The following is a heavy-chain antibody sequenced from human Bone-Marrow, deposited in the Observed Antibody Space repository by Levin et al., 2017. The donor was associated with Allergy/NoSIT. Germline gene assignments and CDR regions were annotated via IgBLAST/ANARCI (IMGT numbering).Heavy chain of an antibody. V-gene: IGHV1-18*01. J-gene: IGHJ6*03. CDR1: GYTFTSYG. CDR2: ISAYNGNT. CDR3: ARSGSGSYYREEYYYYYMDV. D-gene: IGHD3-10*01. Sequence: ASVKVSCKASGYTFTSYGISWVRQAPGQGLEWMGWISAYNGNTNYAQKLQGRVTMTTDTSTSTAYMELRSLRSDDTAVYYCARSGSGSYYREEYYYYYMDVWGKGTTVTVSS.